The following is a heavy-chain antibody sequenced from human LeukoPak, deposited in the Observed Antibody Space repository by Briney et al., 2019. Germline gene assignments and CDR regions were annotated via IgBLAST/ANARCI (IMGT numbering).Heavy chain of an antibody. J-gene: IGHJ6*02. Sequence: SETLSLTCAVYGGSFSGYYWSWIRQPPGKGLEWIGEINHSGSTNYNPSLKSRVTISVDTSKNQFSLKLSSVTAADTAVYYRARHYVVVVAAYYYYYYGMDVWGQGTTVTVSS. V-gene: IGHV4-34*01. CDR3: ARHYVVVVAAYYYYYYGMDV. CDR1: GGSFSGYY. D-gene: IGHD2-15*01. CDR2: INHSGST.